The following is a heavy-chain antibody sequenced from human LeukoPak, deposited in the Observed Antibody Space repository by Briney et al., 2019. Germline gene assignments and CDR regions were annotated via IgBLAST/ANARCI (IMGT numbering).Heavy chain of an antibody. Sequence: SETLSLTCTVSGGSVSSGSYYWSWIRQPPGKGLEWIGYIYYSGSTNYNPSLKSRVTISVDTSKNQFSLKLSSVTAADTAVYYCASFYSSSWGSNWFDPWGQGNLVTVSS. V-gene: IGHV4-61*01. CDR3: ASFYSSSWGSNWFDP. J-gene: IGHJ5*02. D-gene: IGHD6-13*01. CDR1: GGSVSSGSYY. CDR2: IYYSGST.